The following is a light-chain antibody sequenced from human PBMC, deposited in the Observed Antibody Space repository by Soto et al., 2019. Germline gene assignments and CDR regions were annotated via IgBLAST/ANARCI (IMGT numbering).Light chain of an antibody. V-gene: IGKV1-8*01. CDR1: QGISSY. CDR3: QQYENLPT. CDR2: DAS. J-gene: IGKJ5*01. Sequence: AIRMTQSPSSFSASTGDRVTITCRASQGISSYLAWYQQKPGKAPKLLIYDASNLEAGVPSRFRGSGSGTDFTFTISRLQPEDIATYYCQQYENLPTFGQGTRLENK.